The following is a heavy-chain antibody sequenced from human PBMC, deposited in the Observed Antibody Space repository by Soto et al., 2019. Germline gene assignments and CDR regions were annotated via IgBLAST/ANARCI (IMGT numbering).Heavy chain of an antibody. D-gene: IGHD6-13*01. CDR2: IIPIFGTA. Sequence: SVKVSCKASGGTFSSYAISWVRQAPGQGLEWMGGIIPIFGTANYAQKFQGRVTITADKSTSAAYMELSSLRSEDTAVYYCARDHSSSWYVDYWGQGXLVTVSS. CDR1: GGTFSSYA. V-gene: IGHV1-69*06. CDR3: ARDHSSSWYVDY. J-gene: IGHJ4*02.